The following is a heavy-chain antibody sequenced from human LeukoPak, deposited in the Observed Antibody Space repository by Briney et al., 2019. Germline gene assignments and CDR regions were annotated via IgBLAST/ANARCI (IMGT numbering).Heavy chain of an antibody. CDR1: GGSTSSSSCY. J-gene: IGHJ3*01. V-gene: IGHV4-39*07. D-gene: IGHD6-19*01. Sequence: PSETLSLTCTVSGGSTSSSSCYWGWIRQPPGKGLEWIGSIYYSGSTYYNPSLKSRVTISVDTSKNQFSLEMSSVTAADTAVYYCTRGWSSGGVFDLWGQGTMVTVSS. CDR2: IYYSGST. CDR3: TRGWSSGGVFDL.